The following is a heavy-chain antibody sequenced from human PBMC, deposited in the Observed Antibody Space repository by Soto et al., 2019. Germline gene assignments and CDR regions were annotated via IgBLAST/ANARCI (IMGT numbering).Heavy chain of an antibody. J-gene: IGHJ3*02. V-gene: IGHV1-24*01. D-gene: IGHD1-26*01. CDR1: GYTLTELS. CDR2: FDPEDGET. Sequence: QVQLVQSGAEVKKPGASVKVSCKVSGYTLTELSMHWVRQAPGKGREWMGGFDPEDGETIYAQKFQGRVTMTEDTSTDTAYMELSRLRSEDTAVYYCATAGAGGSYPDAFDIWGQGTMVTVSS. CDR3: ATAGAGGSYPDAFDI.